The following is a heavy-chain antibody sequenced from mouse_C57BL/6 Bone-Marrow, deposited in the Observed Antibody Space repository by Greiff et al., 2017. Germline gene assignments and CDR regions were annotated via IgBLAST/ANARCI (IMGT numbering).Heavy chain of an antibody. CDR1: GFSLTSYG. CDR3: ALRTYYYGSSWNWYLDF. D-gene: IGHD1-1*01. Sequence: VQLQQSGPGLVQPSQCLSITCTVSGFSLTSYGVHWVRQSPGKGLEWLGVIWRGGSTDYNAAFMSSVSITTDNSNSKVFFKKNRLQADDTAIYYCALRTYYYGSSWNWYLDFWGKGTTVTVSS. J-gene: IGHJ1*03. V-gene: IGHV2-5*01. CDR2: IWRGGST.